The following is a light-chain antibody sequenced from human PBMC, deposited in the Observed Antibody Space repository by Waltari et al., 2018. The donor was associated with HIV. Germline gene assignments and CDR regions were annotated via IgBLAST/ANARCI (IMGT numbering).Light chain of an antibody. CDR2: DVS. CDR3: SSYTSSSDLDVV. J-gene: IGLJ2*01. CDR1: SSDVGGYDY. V-gene: IGLV2-14*03. Sequence: QSALTQPASVSGSPGQSITISCTGTSSDVGGYDYVSWYQQHPGKAPQLMIFDVSNRPSGFSNRLSGYNSGNQASLTISGLQAEDEADYYCSSYTSSSDLDVVFGGGTKRTVL.